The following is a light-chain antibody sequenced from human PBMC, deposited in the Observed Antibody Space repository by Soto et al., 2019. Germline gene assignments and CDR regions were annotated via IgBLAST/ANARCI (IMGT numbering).Light chain of an antibody. V-gene: IGKV1-33*01. Sequence: DIQMTQSPSSLSASVGDRVTITCQASQDISNYVNWYQQKPGKAPKLLIYDASNLETGVPSRFSGSGSGTDFTFTISSLQPEDIATYYCQQYDNLPPLLTFGGGTKVEIK. CDR1: QDISNY. CDR3: QQYDNLPPLLT. CDR2: DAS. J-gene: IGKJ4*01.